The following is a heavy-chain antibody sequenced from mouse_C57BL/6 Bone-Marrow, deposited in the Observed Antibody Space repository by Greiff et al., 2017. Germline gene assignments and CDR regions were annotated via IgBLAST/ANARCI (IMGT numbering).Heavy chain of an antibody. CDR2: IYPGGGYT. Sequence: QVQLQQSGAELVRPGTSVKMSYKASGYTFTNYWIGWAKQRPGHGLEWIGDIYPGGGYTNYNEKFKGKATLTADKSSSTAYMQFSSLTSEDSAIYYCARLPNSYAMDYWGQGTSVTVSS. CDR3: ARLPNSYAMDY. CDR1: GYTFTNYW. J-gene: IGHJ4*01. D-gene: IGHD4-1*02. V-gene: IGHV1-63*01.